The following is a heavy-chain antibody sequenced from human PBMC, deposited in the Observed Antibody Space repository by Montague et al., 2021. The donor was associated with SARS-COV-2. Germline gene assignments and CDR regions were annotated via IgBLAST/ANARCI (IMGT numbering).Heavy chain of an antibody. D-gene: IGHD3-22*01. J-gene: IGHJ4*02. Sequence: SETLSLTCTVSGGSISSSSCYWGRNRPPPGKGLEWIGSINYSRSTYPTPSLQSRVTISAGTSKNQLSLKLSSVTAADAAEYSCARGWFSPMIVVVVRGPFDYWGQGTLVTVSS. CDR1: GGSISSSSCY. V-gene: IGHV4-39*07. CDR3: ARGWFSPMIVVVVRGPFDY. CDR2: INYSRST.